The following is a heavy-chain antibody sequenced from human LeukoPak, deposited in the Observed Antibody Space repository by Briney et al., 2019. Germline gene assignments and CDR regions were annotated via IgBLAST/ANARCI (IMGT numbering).Heavy chain of an antibody. CDR3: ARGGSSSWGDWFDP. J-gene: IGHJ5*02. V-gene: IGHV4-59*01. CDR1: GGSISSYY. Sequence: SETLSLTCTVSGGSISSYYWSWIRQPPGKGLEWIGYIYYSESTNYNPSLKSRVTISVDTSKNQFSLKLNSVTATDTAVYYCARGGSSSWGDWFDPWGQGTLVTVSS. D-gene: IGHD6-6*01. CDR2: IYYSEST.